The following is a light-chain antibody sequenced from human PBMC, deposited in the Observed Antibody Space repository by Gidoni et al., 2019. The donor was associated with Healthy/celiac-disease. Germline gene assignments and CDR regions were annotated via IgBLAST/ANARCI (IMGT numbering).Light chain of an antibody. CDR1: QSVLYSSNNKTY. J-gene: IGKJ2*03. CDR3: QQYYSTPQNS. V-gene: IGKV4-1*01. CDR2: WAS. Sequence: IVMPQSPDSLAVSLGERATINCKSSQSVLYSSNNKTYLAWYQQKPGQPHKLLIYWASTRESGVPDRFSGSGSGTDFTLTISSLQAEDVAVYCCQQYYSTPQNSFXQXTKLEIK.